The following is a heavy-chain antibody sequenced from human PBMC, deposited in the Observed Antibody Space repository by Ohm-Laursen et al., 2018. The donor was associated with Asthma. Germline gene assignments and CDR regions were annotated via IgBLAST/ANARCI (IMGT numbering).Heavy chain of an antibody. CDR2: ISYDGSNK. D-gene: IGHD6-13*01. CDR3: AKDYSSAAAGTFDY. V-gene: IGHV3-30*18. J-gene: IGHJ4*02. Sequence: SLRLSCAASGFTFSNYGMHWVRQAPGKGLEWVAVISYDGSNKYYADSVKGRFTISRDNSKNTLYLQMNSLRAEDTAVYYCAKDYSSAAAGTFDYWGQGTLVTVSS. CDR1: GFTFSNYG.